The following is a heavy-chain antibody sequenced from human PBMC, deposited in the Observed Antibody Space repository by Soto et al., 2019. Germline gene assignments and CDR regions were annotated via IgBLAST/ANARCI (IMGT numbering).Heavy chain of an antibody. V-gene: IGHV1-69*06. D-gene: IGHD2-2*01. Sequence: SVKVSCKASGGTFSSYAISWVRQAPGQGLEWMGGIIPIFGTANYAQKFQGRVTITADKSTSAAYMELSSLRSEDTAVYYCARCIVVVPAAPPYGMDVWGQGTTVTVSS. CDR2: IIPIFGTA. CDR1: GGTFSSYA. J-gene: IGHJ6*02. CDR3: ARCIVVVPAAPPYGMDV.